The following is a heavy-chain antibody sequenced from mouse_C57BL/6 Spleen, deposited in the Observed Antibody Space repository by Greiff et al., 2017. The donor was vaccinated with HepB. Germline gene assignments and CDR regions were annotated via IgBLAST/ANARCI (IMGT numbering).Heavy chain of an antibody. J-gene: IGHJ3*01. CDR1: GFTFSSYG. CDR2: ISSGGSYT. V-gene: IGHV5-6*01. CDR3: ARHGYDYDVRFAY. Sequence: EVHLVESGGDLVKPGGSLKLSCAASGFTFSSYGMSWVRQTPDKRLEWVATISSGGSYTYYPDSVKGRFTISRDNAKNTLYLHMSSLKSEDTAMYYCARHGYDYDVRFAYWGQGTLVTVSA. D-gene: IGHD2-4*01.